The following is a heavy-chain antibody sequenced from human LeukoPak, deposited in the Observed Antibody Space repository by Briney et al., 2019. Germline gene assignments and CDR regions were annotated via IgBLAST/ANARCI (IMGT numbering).Heavy chain of an antibody. D-gene: IGHD3-10*01. CDR1: GGSISSGSYY. CDR2: IYTSGST. V-gene: IGHV4-61*02. Sequence: SQTLSLTCTVSGGSISSGSYYWRWIRQPAGKGLEWIVRIYTSGSTNYNPSLKSRVTISVDTSKNQFSLKLSSVTAADTAVYYCARAVWFGELEWLTNYYYYYMDVWGKGTTVTVSS. CDR3: ARAVWFGELEWLTNYYYYYMDV. J-gene: IGHJ6*03.